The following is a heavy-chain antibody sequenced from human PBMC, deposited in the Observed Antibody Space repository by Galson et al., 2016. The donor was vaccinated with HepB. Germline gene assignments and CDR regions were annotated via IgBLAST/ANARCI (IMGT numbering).Heavy chain of an antibody. V-gene: IGHV3-7*04. CDR2: IKPDGSEK. CDR1: GFTFSSYW. D-gene: IGHD5-12*01. CDR3: GGGTTWLAGV. J-gene: IGHJ4*01. Sequence: SLRLSCAASGFTFSSYWMTWVRQAPGKGLEWVANIKPDGSEKYPVDSVKGRFTISRDNAKNSLYLQMNSLRFEDTAVYYCGGGTTWLAGVWGHGTLVAVSS.